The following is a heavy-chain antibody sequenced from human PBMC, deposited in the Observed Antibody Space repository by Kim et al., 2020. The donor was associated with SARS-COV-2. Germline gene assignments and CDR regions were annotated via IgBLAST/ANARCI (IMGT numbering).Heavy chain of an antibody. CDR3: ATKGRCSGGSCYHPFDY. V-gene: IGHV3-23*01. Sequence: GGSLRLSCAASGFTFSSYAMSWVRQAPGKGLEWVSAISGSGGSTYYADSVKGRFTISRDNSKNTLYLQMNSLRAEDTAVYYCATKGRCSGGSCYHPFDYWGQGTLVTVSS. CDR2: ISGSGGST. D-gene: IGHD2-15*01. CDR1: GFTFSSYA. J-gene: IGHJ4*02.